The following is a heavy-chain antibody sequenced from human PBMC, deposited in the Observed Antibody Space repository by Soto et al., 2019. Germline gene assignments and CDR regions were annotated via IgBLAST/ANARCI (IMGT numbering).Heavy chain of an antibody. D-gene: IGHD5-18*01. J-gene: IGHJ4*02. CDR1: GDSITSGDYY. V-gene: IGHV4-30-4*01. CDR2: MFYSGST. Sequence: PSETLSLTCTVSGDSITSGDYYWGWIRQPPGKGLEWIGYMFYSGSTYYNPSLMSRVTISVDASRNQFSLKLTSVTAADAAVYYCARRGYTYAFDYWGQGTPVTVSS. CDR3: ARRGYTYAFDY.